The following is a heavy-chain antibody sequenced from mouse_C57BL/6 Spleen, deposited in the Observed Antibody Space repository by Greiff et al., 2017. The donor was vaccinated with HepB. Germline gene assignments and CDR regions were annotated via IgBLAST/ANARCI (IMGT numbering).Heavy chain of an antibody. CDR2: ISYDGSN. J-gene: IGHJ2*01. D-gene: IGHD3-2*02. V-gene: IGHV3-6*01. Sequence: EVKLQESGPGLVKPSQSLSLTCSVTGYSITSGYYWNWIRQVPGNKLEWMGYISYDGSNNYNPSLKNRISITRDKSKNQFFLKLNSVTTEDTATYYCATTAQAFYFDYWGQGTTLTVSS. CDR3: ATTAQAFYFDY. CDR1: GYSITSGYY.